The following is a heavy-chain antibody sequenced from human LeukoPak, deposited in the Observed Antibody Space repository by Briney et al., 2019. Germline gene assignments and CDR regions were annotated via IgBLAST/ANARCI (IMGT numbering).Heavy chain of an antibody. CDR3: ARHTAGYDILTGSYYFDY. J-gene: IGHJ4*02. Sequence: SETLSLTCAVSGGSISSNWWSWVRQPPGKGLEWIGEIDHSGSTYYNPSLKSRVTISVDTSKNQFSLKLSSVTAADTAVYYCARHTAGYDILTGSYYFDYWGQGTLVTVSS. CDR1: GGSISSNW. CDR2: IDHSGST. V-gene: IGHV4-4*02. D-gene: IGHD3-9*01.